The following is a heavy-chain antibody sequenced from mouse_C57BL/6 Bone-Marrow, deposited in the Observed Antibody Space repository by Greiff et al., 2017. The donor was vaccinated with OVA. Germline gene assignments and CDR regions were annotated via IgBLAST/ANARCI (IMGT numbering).Heavy chain of an antibody. CDR2: IYPRSGNT. D-gene: IGHD2-1*01. J-gene: IGHJ3*01. CDR1: GYTFTSYG. CDR3: ARDPYGNLFAY. V-gene: IGHV1-81*01. Sequence: VQLQESGAELARPGASVKLSCKASGYTFTSYGISWVKQRTGQGLEWIGEIYPRSGNTYYNEKFKGKATLTADKSSSTAYMELRSLTSEDSAVYFCARDPYGNLFAYWGQGTLVTVSA.